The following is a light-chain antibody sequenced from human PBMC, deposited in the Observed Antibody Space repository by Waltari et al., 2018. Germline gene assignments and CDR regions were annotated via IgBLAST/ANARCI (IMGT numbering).Light chain of an antibody. CDR1: SLRTSY. CDR2: GKD. CDR3: SSRNGRANEVV. V-gene: IGLV3-19*01. Sequence: SSELTQDPAVSVALGQTIRFTCQGDSLRTSYASWYQVKPGQAPVLVIYGKDRRPSGIPDRSSGYSSGTTSSLTISGAQAEDEADYYCSSRNGRANEVVFAGGTKVTVL. J-gene: IGLJ3*02.